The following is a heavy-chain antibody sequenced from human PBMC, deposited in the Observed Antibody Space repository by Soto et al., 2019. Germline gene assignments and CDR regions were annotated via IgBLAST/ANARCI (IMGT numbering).Heavy chain of an antibody. J-gene: IGHJ6*02. CDR2: TYYRSKWYN. CDR3: ARTRVYDSYKYYGMAV. Sequence: SQTRSLTCAISGDSVSSNSPPWNWIRQSPSRGLEWLGRTYYRSKWYNDYAVSVKSRITINPDTSKNQFSLQLNSVTPEDTAIYYCARTRVYDSYKYYGMAVWGQGTTVTVSS. V-gene: IGHV6-1*01. D-gene: IGHD3-16*01. CDR1: GDSVSSNSPP.